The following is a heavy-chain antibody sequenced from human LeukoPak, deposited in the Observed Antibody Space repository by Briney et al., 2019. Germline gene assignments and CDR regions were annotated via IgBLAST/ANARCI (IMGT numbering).Heavy chain of an antibody. J-gene: IGHJ4*02. CDR1: GFTFSNYA. Sequence: GSSLTLSCAPTGFTFSNYAIHWGRQAPGKGLGWVAFILDGANTKHHADCVEGLYHIPRHNSKNTLNRQMNRLRAQDTAVYHCVRDRTRTYALDYRGEGALVTVS. V-gene: IGHV3-30-3*01. CDR3: VRDRTRTYALDY. CDR2: ILDGANTK. D-gene: IGHD4-17*01.